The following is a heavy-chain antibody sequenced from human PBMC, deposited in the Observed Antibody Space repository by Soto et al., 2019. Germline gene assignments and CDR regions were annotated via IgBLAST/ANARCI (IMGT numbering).Heavy chain of an antibody. D-gene: IGHD3-22*01. CDR1: GGSISSSSYY. CDR3: ARRLIVAYDAFDI. Sequence: PSETLSLTCTVSGGSISSSSYYWGWIRQPPGKGLEWIGSIYYSGSTYYNPSLKSRVTISVDTSKNQFSLKLSSVTAADTAVYYCARRLIVAYDAFDIWGQGTMVTVSS. J-gene: IGHJ3*02. V-gene: IGHV4-39*07. CDR2: IYYSGST.